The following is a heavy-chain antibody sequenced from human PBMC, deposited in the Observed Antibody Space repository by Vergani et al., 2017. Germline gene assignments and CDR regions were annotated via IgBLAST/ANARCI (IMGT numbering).Heavy chain of an antibody. Sequence: VQLVESGGGVVQPGGSLRLSCAASGFTFSSYAMSWVRQAPGKGLEWVSAISGSGGSTYYADSVKGRFTISRDNSKNTLYLQMNSLRAEDTAVYYCAKSPGYCSSTSCYPYYYYMDVWGKGTTVTVSS. D-gene: IGHD2-2*01. CDR1: GFTFSSYA. J-gene: IGHJ6*03. CDR2: ISGSGGST. V-gene: IGHV3-23*04. CDR3: AKSPGYCSSTSCYPYYYYMDV.